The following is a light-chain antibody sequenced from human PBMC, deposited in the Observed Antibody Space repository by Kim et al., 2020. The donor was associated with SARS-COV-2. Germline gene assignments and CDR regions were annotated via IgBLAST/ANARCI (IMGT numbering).Light chain of an antibody. CDR1: QNVTIW. CDR2: QAS. Sequence: DIQMTQSPSTLPASVGDRVTITCRASQNVTIWFAWYQQKPGKAPKLLIDQASRLEFGVPSRFSGSGSGTEFTLTISSLQPDDFATYYCQQYSSDSTFGQWTKLEI. J-gene: IGKJ2*01. CDR3: QQYSSDST. V-gene: IGKV1-5*03.